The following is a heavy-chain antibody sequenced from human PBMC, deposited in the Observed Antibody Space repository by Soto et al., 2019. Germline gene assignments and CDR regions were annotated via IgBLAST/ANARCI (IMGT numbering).Heavy chain of an antibody. V-gene: IGHV3-30-3*01. CDR3: ARDSDRNMIVVVYYFDY. D-gene: IGHD3-22*01. J-gene: IGHJ4*02. Sequence: QVQLVESGGGVVQPGRSLRLSCAASGFAFSSYAMHWVRQAPGKGLEWVAVISYDGSNKYYADSVKGRFTISRDNSKNTLYLQMNSLRAEDTAVYYCARDSDRNMIVVVYYFDYWGQGTLVTVSS. CDR1: GFAFSSYA. CDR2: ISYDGSNK.